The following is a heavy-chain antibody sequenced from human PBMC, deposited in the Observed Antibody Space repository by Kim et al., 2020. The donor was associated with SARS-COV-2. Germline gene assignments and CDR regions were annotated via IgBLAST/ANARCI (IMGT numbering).Heavy chain of an antibody. CDR3: ARRARFLEWLLHGQNWFDP. V-gene: IGHV4-39*01. J-gene: IGHJ5*02. CDR1: GGSISSSSYY. Sequence: SETLSLTCTVSGGSISSSSYYWGWIRQPPGKGLEWIGSIYYSGSTYYNPSLKSRVTISVDTSKNQFSLKLSSVTAADTAVYYCARRARFLEWLLHGQNWFDPWGQGTLVTVSS. CDR2: IYYSGST. D-gene: IGHD3-3*01.